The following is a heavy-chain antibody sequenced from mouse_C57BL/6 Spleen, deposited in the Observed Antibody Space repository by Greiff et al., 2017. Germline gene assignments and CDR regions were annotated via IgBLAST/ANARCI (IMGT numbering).Heavy chain of an antibody. Sequence: EVQGVESGGGLVQPGGSLSLSCAASGFTFTDYYMSWVRQPPGKALEWLGFIRNKANGYTTEYSASVKGRFTISRDNSQSILYLQMNALRAEDSATYYCARYNYGSSYRYCGVWGTGTTVTVSS. J-gene: IGHJ1*03. V-gene: IGHV7-3*01. CDR2: IRNKANGYTT. CDR1: GFTFTDYY. D-gene: IGHD1-1*01. CDR3: ARYNYGSSYRYCGV.